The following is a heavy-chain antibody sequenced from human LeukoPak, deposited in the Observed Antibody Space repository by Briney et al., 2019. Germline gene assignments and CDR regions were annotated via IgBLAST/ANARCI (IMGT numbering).Heavy chain of an antibody. CDR1: GFTFSTYD. CDR3: AKNTQEVILAGYNLFDP. D-gene: IGHD3-9*01. Sequence: GGSLRLSCAASGFTFSTYDSSWVRQAPRRGLEWVSSIIDSGGATYYADSVKGRFTISRDNSKNTLYLQMNSLRAEDTAVYYCAKNTQEVILAGYNLFDPWGQGTLVTVSS. J-gene: IGHJ5*02. CDR2: IIDSGGAT. V-gene: IGHV3-23*01.